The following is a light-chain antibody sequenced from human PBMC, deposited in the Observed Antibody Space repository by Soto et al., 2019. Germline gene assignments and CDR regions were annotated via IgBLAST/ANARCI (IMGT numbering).Light chain of an antibody. CDR3: QSSDDTGNYYL. CDR1: ELSKQY. CDR2: KDT. V-gene: IGLV3-25*02. Sequence: SYELTQTPSVSVSPGQTARITCSGDELSKQYVYWYQQKPGQAPVSVMYKDTERASGIPERFSASSSGTTVTLTISGVRAEDEADYYCQSSDDTGNYYLFGTGTKATVL. J-gene: IGLJ1*01.